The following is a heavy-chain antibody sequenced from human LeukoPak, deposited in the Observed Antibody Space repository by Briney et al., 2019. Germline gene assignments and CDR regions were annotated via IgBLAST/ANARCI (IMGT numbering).Heavy chain of an antibody. Sequence: ASVKVSCKASGGTFSSYAISWVRQAPGQGLEWMGGIIPIFGTANYAQKFQGRVTITTDESTSTAYMELSSLRSEDTAVYYCARASSIWSGYFNWFDPWGQGALVTVSS. D-gene: IGHD3-3*01. CDR1: GGTFSSYA. CDR3: ARASSIWSGYFNWFDP. J-gene: IGHJ5*02. V-gene: IGHV1-69*05. CDR2: IIPIFGTA.